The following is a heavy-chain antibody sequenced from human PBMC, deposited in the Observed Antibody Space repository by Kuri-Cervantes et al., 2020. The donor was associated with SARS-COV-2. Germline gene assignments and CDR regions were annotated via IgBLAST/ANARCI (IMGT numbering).Heavy chain of an antibody. CDR1: GFTFCSYA. Sequence: LSLTCAASGFTFCSYAMHWVRQAPGKGLEWVAVISYDGSNKYYADSVKGRFTISRDNSKNTLYLQMNSLRAEDTAVYYCARDLGVVVPAIDYGMDVWGQGTTVTVSS. V-gene: IGHV3-30-3*01. J-gene: IGHJ6*02. CDR3: ARDLGVVVPAIDYGMDV. CDR2: ISYDGSNK. D-gene: IGHD2-2*01.